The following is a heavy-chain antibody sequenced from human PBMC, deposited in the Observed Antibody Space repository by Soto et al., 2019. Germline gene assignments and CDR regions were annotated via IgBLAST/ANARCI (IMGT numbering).Heavy chain of an antibody. CDR1: GFTFGSYW. D-gene: IGHD3-3*01. CDR3: ARKGVAFDY. CDR2: IKMDASEK. Sequence: HPGGSLRLSCAASGFTFGSYWMSWVRQAPGKGLEWLATIKMDASEKKYVDSVKGRLTISRDNAKNSLFLQMNSLRDEDTAVYYCARKGVAFDYWGQGALVTVSS. J-gene: IGHJ4*02. V-gene: IGHV3-7*01.